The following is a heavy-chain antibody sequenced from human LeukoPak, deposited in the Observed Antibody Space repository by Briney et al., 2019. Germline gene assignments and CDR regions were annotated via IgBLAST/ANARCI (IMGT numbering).Heavy chain of an antibody. CDR2: IYPGDSDT. Sequence: GESLKISCKGSGYSFTSYWIGWVRQMPGKGLEWMGIIYPGDSDTRYSPSFQGQVTISADKSISTAYLQGSSLKASDTAMYYCARAKGYCSGGSCYSFDPWGQGTLVTVSS. CDR3: ARAKGYCSGGSCYSFDP. D-gene: IGHD2-15*01. V-gene: IGHV5-51*01. CDR1: GYSFTSYW. J-gene: IGHJ5*02.